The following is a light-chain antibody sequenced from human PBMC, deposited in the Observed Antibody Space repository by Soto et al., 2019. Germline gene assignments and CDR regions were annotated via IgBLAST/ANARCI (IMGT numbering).Light chain of an antibody. J-gene: IGKJ4*01. CDR3: QQYNSYPLT. CDR1: QGISSA. Sequence: AIQLTQSPSSLSASVGDRVTITCRASQGISSALAWYQQKPGKAPKLLIYDAPSFESGVPSRFSGRGSGTDFTLTISSLPPEDFETYYCQQYNSYPLTIGGGTKVEIK. CDR2: DAP. V-gene: IGKV1-13*02.